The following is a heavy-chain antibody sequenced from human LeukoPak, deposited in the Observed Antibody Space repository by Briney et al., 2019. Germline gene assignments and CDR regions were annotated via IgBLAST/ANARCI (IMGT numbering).Heavy chain of an antibody. D-gene: IGHD1-26*01. CDR2: ISYDGSNK. CDR3: ARVGGATPGFDY. J-gene: IGHJ4*02. V-gene: IGHV3-30-3*01. CDR1: GFTFSSYA. Sequence: GGSLRLSCAASGFTFSSYAMHWVRQAPGKGLEWVAVISYDGSNKHYADSVKGRFTISRDNSKNTLYLQMNSLRAEDTAVYYCARVGGATPGFDYWGQGTLVTVSS.